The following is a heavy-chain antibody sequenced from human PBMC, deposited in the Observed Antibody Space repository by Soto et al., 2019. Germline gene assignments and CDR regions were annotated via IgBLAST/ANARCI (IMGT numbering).Heavy chain of an antibody. CDR1: GFTFSSYG. V-gene: IGHV3-30*03. D-gene: IGHD2-21*02. CDR3: ARVLVFYGGFDP. Sequence: GGSLRLSCAASGFTFSSYGMHWVRQAPGKGLEWVAVISYDGSNKYYAKSVKGRFTISRDNAKNSLYLQMNSLRAEDTAVYYCARVLVFYGGFDPWGQGTLVTVS. J-gene: IGHJ5*02. CDR2: ISYDGSNK.